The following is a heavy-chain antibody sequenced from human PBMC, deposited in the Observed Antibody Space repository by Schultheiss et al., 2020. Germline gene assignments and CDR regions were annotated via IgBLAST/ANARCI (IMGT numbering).Heavy chain of an antibody. V-gene: IGHV3-30*03. D-gene: IGHD2-15*01. CDR1: GFIFSSYG. J-gene: IGHJ5*02. CDR2: ISYDGSNK. Sequence: GGSLRLSCAASGFIFSSYGMHWVRQAPGKGLEWVAVISYDGSNKYYADSVKGRFTISRDNSKNTLYLQMNSLRAEDTAVYYCARDRRYCSGGSCLKRGWFDPWGQGTLVNVSS. CDR3: ARDRRYCSGGSCLKRGWFDP.